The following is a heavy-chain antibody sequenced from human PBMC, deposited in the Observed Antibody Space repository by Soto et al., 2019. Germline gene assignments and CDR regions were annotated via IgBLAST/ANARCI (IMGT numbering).Heavy chain of an antibody. D-gene: IGHD6-19*01. CDR3: TLAVAGPNDY. J-gene: IGHJ4*02. V-gene: IGHV3-73*01. CDR2: IRSKANSYAT. CDR1: GFTFSGYA. Sequence: GGSLRLSCAASGFTFSGYAMSWVRQASGKGLEWVGRIRSKANSYATAYAASVKGRFTISRDDSKNTAYLQMNSLKTEDTAVYYCTLAVAGPNDYWGQGTLVTVSS.